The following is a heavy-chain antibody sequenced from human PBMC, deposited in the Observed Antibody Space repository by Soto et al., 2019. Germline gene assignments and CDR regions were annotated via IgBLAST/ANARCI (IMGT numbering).Heavy chain of an antibody. CDR2: ISWNSGSI. CDR3: AKTFSGSYFRFDY. V-gene: IGHV3-9*01. J-gene: IGHJ4*02. D-gene: IGHD1-26*01. CDR1: GFTFDDYA. Sequence: EVQLVESGGGLVQPGRSLRLSCAASGFTFDDYAMHWVRQAPGKGLEWVSGISWNSGSIGYADSVKGRFTISRDNAKNSLYLQMISLRAEDTALYYCAKTFSGSYFRFDYWGQGTLVTVSS.